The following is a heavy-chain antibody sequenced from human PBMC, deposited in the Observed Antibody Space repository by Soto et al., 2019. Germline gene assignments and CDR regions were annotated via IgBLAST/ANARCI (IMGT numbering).Heavy chain of an antibody. J-gene: IGHJ5*02. D-gene: IGHD3-16*01. CDR1: GFTFSSYS. CDR3: VKEGLDLDPGWFDP. V-gene: IGHV3-64D*08. Sequence: GGTLRLSCSASGFTFSSYSMHWVRQAPGKGLEYVSAISSNGGSTYYADSVKGRFTISRDNSKNTLYLQMSSLRAEDTAVYYCVKEGLDLDPGWFDPWGQRTLVTVSS. CDR2: ISSNGGST.